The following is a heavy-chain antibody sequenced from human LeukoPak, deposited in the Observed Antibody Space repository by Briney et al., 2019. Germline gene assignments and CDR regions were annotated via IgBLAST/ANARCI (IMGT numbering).Heavy chain of an antibody. D-gene: IGHD6-13*01. CDR1: GLTFSSYS. CDR2: ISGSGGDT. CDR3: AKDAAGPEY. Sequence: GGSLRLSCVVSGLTFSSYSMSWVRQAPGKGLEWVSGISGSGGDTWYPDPVKGRFTISRDNSENTLFLQMNSLRVEDTAMYYCAKDAAGPEYWGQGTRVTVSS. J-gene: IGHJ4*02. V-gene: IGHV3-23*01.